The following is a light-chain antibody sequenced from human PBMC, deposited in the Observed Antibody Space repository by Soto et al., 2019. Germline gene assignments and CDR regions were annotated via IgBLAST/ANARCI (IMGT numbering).Light chain of an antibody. Sequence: QSALTQPASVSGSPGQSITISCTGTSSDVGGYNYVSWYQQQSGKAPKLMIHEVSNRPSGVSNRFSGSKSGNTASLTISGLQAEDEADYYCTSYTSSSTQVFGTGTKVTVL. CDR3: TSYTSSSTQV. CDR2: EVS. J-gene: IGLJ1*01. V-gene: IGLV2-14*01. CDR1: SSDVGGYNY.